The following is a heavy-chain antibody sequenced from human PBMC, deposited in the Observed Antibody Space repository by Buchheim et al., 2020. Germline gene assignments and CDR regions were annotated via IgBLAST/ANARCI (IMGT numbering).Heavy chain of an antibody. J-gene: IGHJ6*02. CDR3: AKDLIDIVVVPAAIHSPYYYYGMDV. V-gene: IGHV3-7*01. CDR2: IKQDGSEK. CDR1: GFTFSSYW. Sequence: EVQLVESGGGLVQPGGSLRLSCAASGFTFSSYWMSWVRQAPGKGLEWVANIKQDGSEKYYVDSVKGRFTISRDNAKNSLYLQMNSLRAEDTAVYYCAKDLIDIVVVPAAIHSPYYYYGMDVWGQGTT. D-gene: IGHD2-2*01.